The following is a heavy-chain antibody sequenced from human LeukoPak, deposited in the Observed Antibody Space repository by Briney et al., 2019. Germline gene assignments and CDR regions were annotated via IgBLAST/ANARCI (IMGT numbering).Heavy chain of an antibody. D-gene: IGHD3-16*02. Sequence: ASVKVSCKASGYTFTSYAMNWVRQAPGQGPEWMGWINTNTGNPTYAQGFTGRFVFSLDTSVSTAYLQISSLKAEDTAVYYCARDPRMITFGGVIAAVNTNWFDPWGQGTLVTVSS. CDR1: GYTFTSYA. CDR3: ARDPRMITFGGVIAAVNTNWFDP. J-gene: IGHJ5*02. V-gene: IGHV7-4-1*02. CDR2: INTNTGNP.